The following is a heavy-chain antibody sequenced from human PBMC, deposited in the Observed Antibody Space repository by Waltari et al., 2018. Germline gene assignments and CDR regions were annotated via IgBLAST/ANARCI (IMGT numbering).Heavy chain of an antibody. J-gene: IGHJ3*02. D-gene: IGHD1-26*01. Sequence: QVQLQESGPGLVKPSETLSLTCAVSGYSISNGYYWSWIRQPPGKGLEWIGGIYHTGTTYYNPSRKSRVTISVDTSKNQFSLNLSFVTAADTALYVCARGGSGSYMGSFDIWGQGPMVTVSS. CDR3: ARGGSGSYMGSFDI. CDR1: GYSISNGYY. V-gene: IGHV4-38-2*01. CDR2: IYHTGTT.